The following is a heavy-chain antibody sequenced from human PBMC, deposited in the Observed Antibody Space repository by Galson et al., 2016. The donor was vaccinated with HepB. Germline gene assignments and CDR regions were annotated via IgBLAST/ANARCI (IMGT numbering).Heavy chain of an antibody. CDR3: ARDVSRDCRVPTCYFYYYLYMDV. Sequence: SLRLSCAALGFIFGNYGLHWVSEAPGKGLEWVAMLWYDEEGKYEADSVKGRVTKSRDSFKDTLYLQMNSLRTDDAAVYYCARDVSRDCRVPTCYFYYYLYMDVLGKGTTVTVSS. CDR1: GFIFGNYG. CDR2: LWYDEEGK. J-gene: IGHJ6*03. V-gene: IGHV3-33*01. D-gene: IGHD2-15*01.